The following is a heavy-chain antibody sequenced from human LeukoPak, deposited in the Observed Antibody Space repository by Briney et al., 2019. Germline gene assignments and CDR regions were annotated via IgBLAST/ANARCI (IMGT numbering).Heavy chain of an antibody. V-gene: IGHV6-1*01. J-gene: IGHJ6*02. CDR3: ARDTYSGYDSLFGNYFYYAVDV. Sequence: SQTLSLTCAIPGDSVSSNSAAWNWIRQSPSRGLEWLGRTYYRSKWYNDYAVSVKSRITINPDTSRNQFSLQLNSVTPEDTAVYYCARDTYSGYDSLFGNYFYYAVDVWGQGTTVTVSS. CDR2: TYYRSKWYN. D-gene: IGHD5-12*01. CDR1: GDSVSSNSAA.